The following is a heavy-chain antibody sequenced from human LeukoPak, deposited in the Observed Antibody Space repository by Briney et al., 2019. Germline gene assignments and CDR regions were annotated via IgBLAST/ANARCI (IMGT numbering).Heavy chain of an antibody. V-gene: IGHV4-39*07. CDR1: GGSISSSSYY. Sequence: PSETLSLTCTVSGGSISSSSYYWGWIRQPPGKGLEWIGSIYYSGSTYYNPSLKSRVTISVDTSKNQFSLKLTSVTAADTAVYYCARDRGGYYGSENDFWGQGTQVTVSS. CDR3: ARDRGGYYGSENDF. D-gene: IGHD3-10*01. J-gene: IGHJ4*02. CDR2: IYYSGST.